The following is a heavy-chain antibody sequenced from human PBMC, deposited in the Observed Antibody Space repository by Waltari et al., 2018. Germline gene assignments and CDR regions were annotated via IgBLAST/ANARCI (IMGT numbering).Heavy chain of an antibody. Sequence: QVQLVQSGAEVKKPGASVKVSCKASGYTFTRYGISWVRPAPGQGLEWMGWISAYNGNTNYAQKLQGRVTMTTDTSTSTAYMELRSLRSDDTAVYYCARLPAYYYGSGSYYNLFYYYYGMDVWGQGTTVTVSS. CDR2: ISAYNGNT. D-gene: IGHD3-10*01. CDR3: ARLPAYYYGSGSYYNLFYYYYGMDV. J-gene: IGHJ6*02. CDR1: GYTFTRYG. V-gene: IGHV1-18*01.